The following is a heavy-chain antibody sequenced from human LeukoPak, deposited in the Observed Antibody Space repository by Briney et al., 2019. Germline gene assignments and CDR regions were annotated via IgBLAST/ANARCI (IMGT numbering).Heavy chain of an antibody. V-gene: IGHV3-21*04. D-gene: IGHD1-26*01. CDR3: AKGFLVGATSDY. CDR1: GFTFSSYS. J-gene: IGHJ4*02. Sequence: GGSLRLSCAASGFTFSSYSMNWVRQAPGKGLEWVSSISSSSSYIYYADSVKGRFTISRDNSKNTLYLQMNSLRAEDTAVYYCAKGFLVGATSDYWGQGTLVTVSS. CDR2: ISSSSSYI.